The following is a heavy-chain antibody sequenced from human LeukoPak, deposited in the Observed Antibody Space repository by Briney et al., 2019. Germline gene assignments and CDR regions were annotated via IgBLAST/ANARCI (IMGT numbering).Heavy chain of an antibody. CDR1: GFPISTYA. Sequence: GGSLRLSCAASGFPISTYAMNWVRQAPGKGLGWVSSIRASDGSTYYADSVKGRFAISRDNSKNTLYMQMKSLRAEDTAVYYCAKDVYGDYGGPDYWGQGTLVTVSS. CDR2: IRASDGST. CDR3: AKDVYGDYGGPDY. D-gene: IGHD4-17*01. V-gene: IGHV3-23*01. J-gene: IGHJ4*02.